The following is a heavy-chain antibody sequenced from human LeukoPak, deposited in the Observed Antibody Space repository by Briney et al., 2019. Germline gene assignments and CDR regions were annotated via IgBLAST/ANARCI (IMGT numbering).Heavy chain of an antibody. J-gene: IGHJ3*02. V-gene: IGHV4-31*03. CDR1: GDSISSGGYY. Sequence: PSRTLSLTCTVSGDSISSGGYYLSWTRQHPGKGLEWIAYIYYSGSTYYNTSLKSRVTISVKTSKNQFSLKLSSVTAAAPAVNNWSRSSKDMVVGPAVPTHAFDSGSQETMVTVSS. D-gene: IGHD2-2*01. CDR3: SRSSKDMVVGPAVPTHAFDS. CDR2: IYYSGST.